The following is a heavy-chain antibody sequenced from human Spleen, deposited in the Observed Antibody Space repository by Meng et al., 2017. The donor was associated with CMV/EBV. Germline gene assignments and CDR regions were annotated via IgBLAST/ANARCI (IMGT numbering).Heavy chain of an antibody. D-gene: IGHD3-22*01. Sequence: ASVKVSCKASGYTFTGYYMHWVRQAPGQGLEWMGCINPNSGATNYAQKFQGRVTMTRDTSINTAYMELSRLRSDDTAVYYCAREYYYDSSGYSYYYYGMDVWGQGTTVTVSS. CDR2: INPNSGAT. CDR1: GYTFTGYY. J-gene: IGHJ6*02. V-gene: IGHV1-2*02. CDR3: AREYYYDSSGYSYYYYGMDV.